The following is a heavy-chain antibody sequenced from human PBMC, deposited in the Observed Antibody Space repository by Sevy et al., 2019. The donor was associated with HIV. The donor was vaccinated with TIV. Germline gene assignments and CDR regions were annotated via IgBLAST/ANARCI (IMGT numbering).Heavy chain of an antibody. CDR3: ALERLSSDVAEYFQN. CDR2: ISFDATNK. Sequence: GGSLRLSCAASGFTFNRYSMHWVRQAPGKGLEWVATISFDATNKHYPDSVKWRFTISRDNFQNSLFLQMDSLRPEDTAVYYCALERLSSDVAEYFQNWGQGTLVTVFS. D-gene: IGHD1-1*01. V-gene: IGHV3-30-3*01. CDR1: GFTFNRYS. J-gene: IGHJ1*01.